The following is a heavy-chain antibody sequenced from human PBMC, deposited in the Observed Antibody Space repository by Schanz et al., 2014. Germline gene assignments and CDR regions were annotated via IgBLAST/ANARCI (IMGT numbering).Heavy chain of an antibody. V-gene: IGHV3-30*07. CDR1: GFTLSSYA. J-gene: IGHJ6*02. CDR2: IWYDGSNK. D-gene: IGHD6-13*01. Sequence: QVQLLQFGGGVVQPGRSLRLSCAAYGFTLSSYAMHWVRQAPGKGLEWVAFIWYDGSNKYYADSVKGRFTISRDNSKNTLYLQMNSLRAEDTSVYFCARVRRRIATPSTPSFRNYYYYAMDVWGQGTTVTVSS. CDR3: ARVRRRIATPSTPSFRNYYYYAMDV.